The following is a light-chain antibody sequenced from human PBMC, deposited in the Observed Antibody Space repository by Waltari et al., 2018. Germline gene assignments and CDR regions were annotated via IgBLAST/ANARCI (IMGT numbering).Light chain of an antibody. CDR2: DIN. Sequence: QSALTQPRPVSGSPGQSVTIPCTGTSSDVGANNFVSWYQHHPDKAPKLIIYDINKRPSGVPVRFSGSKSGNTASLTISGLQAEDEADYYCCSCVGRNIYWVFGGGTKLTVL. CDR1: SSDVGANNF. CDR3: CSCVGRNIYWV. V-gene: IGLV2-11*01. J-gene: IGLJ3*02.